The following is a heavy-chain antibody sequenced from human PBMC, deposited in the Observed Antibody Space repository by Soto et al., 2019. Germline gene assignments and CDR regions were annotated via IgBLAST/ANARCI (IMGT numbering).Heavy chain of an antibody. V-gene: IGHV3-11*01. CDR2: ISSSGSTI. D-gene: IGHD5-18*01. J-gene: IGHJ4*02. CDR1: GFTFSDYY. CDR3: ARVRSKAMVTGYFDY. Sequence: GGSLRLSCAASGFTFSDYYMSWIRQAPGKGLEWVSYISSSGSTIYYADSVKGRFTISRDNAKNSLYLQMNSLRAEDTAVYYCARVRSKAMVTGYFDYWGQGTLVTVSS.